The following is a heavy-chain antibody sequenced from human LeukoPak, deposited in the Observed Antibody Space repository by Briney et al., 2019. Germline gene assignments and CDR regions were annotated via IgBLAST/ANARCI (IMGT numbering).Heavy chain of an antibody. CDR1: GFTFDDYT. D-gene: IGHD1-26*01. Sequence: GGSLRLSCAASGFTFDDYTMHWVRQAPGKGLEWVSLISWDGDSTYYADSVKGRFTISRDNSKNSLFLQINSLRTEDTALYFCAKDIYAKGAVGAFDYWGQGTLVTVSS. CDR2: ISWDGDST. CDR3: AKDIYAKGAVGAFDY. J-gene: IGHJ4*02. V-gene: IGHV3-43*01.